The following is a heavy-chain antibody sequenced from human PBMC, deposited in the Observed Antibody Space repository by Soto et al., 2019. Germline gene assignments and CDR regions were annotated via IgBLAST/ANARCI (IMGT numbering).Heavy chain of an antibody. D-gene: IGHD6-6*01. CDR2: MNTNTNTT. V-gene: IGHV1-2*02. Sequence: GASVKVSCKVSGYTLTELSMHWVRQAPGQGLEWIGWMNTNTNTTDSAEVFEGRVSLTWDTSISTAYMQLNSLKIDDTAVYYCAREVVETSSLWLDPWGQGTLVTVSS. CDR1: GYTLTELS. CDR3: AREVVETSSLWLDP. J-gene: IGHJ5*02.